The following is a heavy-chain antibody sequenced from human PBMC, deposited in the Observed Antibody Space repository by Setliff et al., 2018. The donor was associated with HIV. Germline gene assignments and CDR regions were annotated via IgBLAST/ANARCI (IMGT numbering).Heavy chain of an antibody. J-gene: IGHJ4*02. Sequence: PSETLSLTCTVSGDSISRRIYYWGWIRQPPGKGLEWIGNFYYSGSSHYNPSLKSRVTISVDTSKNQFSLKLISVSAAGTAVYYCAKLLPAADMAREIDSWGQGTLVTVSS. V-gene: IGHV4-39*01. CDR3: AKLLPAADMAREIDS. CDR2: FYYSGSS. CDR1: GDSISRRIYY. D-gene: IGHD2-2*01.